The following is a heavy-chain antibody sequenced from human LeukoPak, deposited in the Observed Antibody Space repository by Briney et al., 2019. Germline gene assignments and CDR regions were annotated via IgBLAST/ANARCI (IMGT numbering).Heavy chain of an antibody. D-gene: IGHD3-3*01. Sequence: ASVKVSCKASGYTFRDFGISWVRQAPGQGLEWMGWITTYNGNTNYIQKLQGRVTMTTDTSTSTAYMELRSLRSDDTAVYYCARGPYYVSWSGAGYWGQGTLVTVSS. J-gene: IGHJ4*02. CDR3: ARGPYYVSWSGAGY. V-gene: IGHV1-18*01. CDR2: ITTYNGNT. CDR1: GYTFRDFG.